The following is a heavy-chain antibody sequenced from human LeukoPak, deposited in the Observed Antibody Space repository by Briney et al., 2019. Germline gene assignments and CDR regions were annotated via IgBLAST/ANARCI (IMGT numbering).Heavy chain of an antibody. Sequence: ASVKVSCKASGYTFTSYGISWVRQAPGQGMEWMGWIGAYNCNTNYAQKLQGRVTMTTDTSTSTAYMELSSLRSDDTAVYYCARLDFYDSSGSPLPFDYWGRGTLVTVSS. CDR1: GYTFTSYG. J-gene: IGHJ4*02. CDR2: IGAYNCNT. V-gene: IGHV1-18*01. D-gene: IGHD3-22*01. CDR3: ARLDFYDSSGSPLPFDY.